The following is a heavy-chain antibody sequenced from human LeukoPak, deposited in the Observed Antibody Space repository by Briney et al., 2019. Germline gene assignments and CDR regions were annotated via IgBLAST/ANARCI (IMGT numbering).Heavy chain of an antibody. D-gene: IGHD4-17*01. CDR3: ARDYGAYYFDY. V-gene: IGHV3-21*01. CDR1: GFTFSIYS. Sequence: GGSLRLSCAASGFTFSIYSMNWVRQAPGKGLEWVSSISSSSSYIYYADSVKGRFTISRDNARNSVYLQMNSLRAEDRAVYYCARDYGAYYFDYWGQGTLVTVSS. CDR2: ISSSSSYI. J-gene: IGHJ4*02.